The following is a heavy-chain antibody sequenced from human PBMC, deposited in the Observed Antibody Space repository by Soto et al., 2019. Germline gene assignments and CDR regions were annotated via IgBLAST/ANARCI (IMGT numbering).Heavy chain of an antibody. Sequence: PGGSLRLSCAPSGFTFSYYAMHWVRQAPGKGLEWVAVISYDGSNKNYADSVKGRFTISRDNSKNTLCLQMNSLRTEDTAVYYCARDSMGFDYWGQGTLVTVSS. CDR1: GFTFSYYA. V-gene: IGHV3-30-3*01. D-gene: IGHD3-3*02. CDR3: ARDSMGFDY. CDR2: ISYDGSNK. J-gene: IGHJ4*02.